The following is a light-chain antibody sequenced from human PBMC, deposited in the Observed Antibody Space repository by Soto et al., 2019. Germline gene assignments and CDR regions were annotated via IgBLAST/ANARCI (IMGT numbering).Light chain of an antibody. CDR1: QGLSSY. J-gene: IGKJ4*01. CDR2: AAS. Sequence: DFPMNQSPSSLSASVGDRVIITCRASQGLSSYLAWYQQKPGKAPKLLIYAASTLQTGVPSRFSGSESGTDFTLTISSLQPEDFATYYCQQVNNYPLTFGGGTKVDI. V-gene: IGKV1-9*01. CDR3: QQVNNYPLT.